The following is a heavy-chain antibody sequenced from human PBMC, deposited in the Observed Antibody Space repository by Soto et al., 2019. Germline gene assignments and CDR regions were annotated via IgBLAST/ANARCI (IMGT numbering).Heavy chain of an antibody. Sequence: NPSETLSLTCAVSGGSIISNSYHWGWIRQPPGKGLEWIGSIYYSGSTYYNPSLRSRVTISVDTSKYHFSLQLTSLTAADTAVYYCARRQITSDWYLPFDSWGQGTLVTVSS. CDR3: ARRQITSDWYLPFDS. CDR1: GGSIISNSYH. J-gene: IGHJ4*02. V-gene: IGHV4-39*02. CDR2: IYYSGST. D-gene: IGHD2-2*01.